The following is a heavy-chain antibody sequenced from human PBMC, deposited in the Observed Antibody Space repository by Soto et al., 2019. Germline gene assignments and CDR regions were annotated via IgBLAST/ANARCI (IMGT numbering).Heavy chain of an antibody. J-gene: IGHJ6*02. V-gene: IGHV4-31*03. CDR1: GGSIVSGGYY. CDR3: ARVSDATYGMDA. CDR2: IYYSGST. D-gene: IGHD2-2*01. Sequence: KPSETLSLTCTVSGGSIVSGGYYLICIRQHPGKGLEWIGYIYYSGSTYYNPSLKSRVTISVDTSKDQFSLKLSSVTAADTAVYYCARVSDATYGMDAWGQGTTVTVSS.